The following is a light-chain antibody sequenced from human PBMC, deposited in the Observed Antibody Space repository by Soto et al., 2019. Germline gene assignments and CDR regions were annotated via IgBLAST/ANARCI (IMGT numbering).Light chain of an antibody. Sequence: QSALTQPPSASGSLGQSVTISCTGSSGDVGGYNFVSWYQHHPGKAPKLMLFAVSQRPSGVPDRFSGSKSGNTASLTVSGLQAEDEADYYCSSKTGSNIVIFGAGTKLTVL. CDR2: AVS. V-gene: IGLV2-8*01. J-gene: IGLJ2*01. CDR3: SSKTGSNIVI. CDR1: SGDVGGYNF.